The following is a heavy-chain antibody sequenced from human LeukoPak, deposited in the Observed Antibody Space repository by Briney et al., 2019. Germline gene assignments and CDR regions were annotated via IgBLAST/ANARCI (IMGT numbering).Heavy chain of an antibody. CDR1: GFTFSRYA. J-gene: IGHJ4*02. Sequence: GGSLRLSCAASGFTFSRYAFHWVRQAPGKGLEWVAVISNDGSKKDYADSVKGRFTISRDNSKNTLYLQMNSLRAEDTAVYYCARVSYPIGAFDYWGQGTLVTVSS. V-gene: IGHV3-30*04. CDR3: ARVSYPIGAFDY. CDR2: ISNDGSKK. D-gene: IGHD1-26*01.